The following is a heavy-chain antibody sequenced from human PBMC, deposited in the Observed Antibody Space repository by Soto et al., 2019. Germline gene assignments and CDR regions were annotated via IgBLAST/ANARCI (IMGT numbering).Heavy chain of an antibody. Sequence: GGSLRLSCAASGFTFSSYSMSWVRQAPGKGLEWVLSISSSSSYIYYADSVKGRFTISRDNAKNSLYLQMNSLRAEDTAVYYCARDGDYVWGSYRWSDAFDIWGQGTMVTVSS. CDR2: ISSSSSYI. D-gene: IGHD3-16*02. CDR3: ARDGDYVWGSYRWSDAFDI. V-gene: IGHV3-21*01. J-gene: IGHJ3*02. CDR1: GFTFSSYS.